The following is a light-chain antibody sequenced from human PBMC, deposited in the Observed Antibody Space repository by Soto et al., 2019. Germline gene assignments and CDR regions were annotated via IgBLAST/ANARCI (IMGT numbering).Light chain of an antibody. CDR3: SSYAGSTNFYV. J-gene: IGLJ1*01. CDR2: EVT. V-gene: IGLV2-8*01. Sequence: QSVLTQPPSVSGAPGQRVTISCTGSSSNIGAGYEYVSWYQQHPSKAPKLILYEVTKRPSGVPDRFSGSKSGNTASLTVSALQAEDEAAYYCSSYAGSTNFYVFGTGTKVTVL. CDR1: SSNIGAGYEY.